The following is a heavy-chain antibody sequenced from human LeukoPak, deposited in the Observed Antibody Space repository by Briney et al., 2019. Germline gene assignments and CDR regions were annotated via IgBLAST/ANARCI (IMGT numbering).Heavy chain of an antibody. Sequence: GESLKISCQDSGFTLTNYWIGWVRQLPGKGLEWMGIIHSTDSHAKYSPSFQGRVTISVDKSISTAYLQWRGLKASDTAMYYCAGARHGDFRWDYWGQGTLVTVSS. CDR2: IHSTDSHA. J-gene: IGHJ4*02. V-gene: IGHV5-51*01. CDR3: AGARHGDFRWDY. D-gene: IGHD4-17*01. CDR1: GFTLTNYW.